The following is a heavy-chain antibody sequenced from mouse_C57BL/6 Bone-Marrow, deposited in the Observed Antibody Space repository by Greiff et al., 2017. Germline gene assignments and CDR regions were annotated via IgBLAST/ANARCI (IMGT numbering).Heavy chain of an antibody. Sequence: EVKVVESGGDLVKPGGSLKLSCAASGFTFSSYGMSWVRQTPDKRLEWVATISSGGSYTYYPDSVTGRFTISRDNAKNTLYLQMSSLKSEDTAMYYCARHRGYGSSFAYWGQGTLVTVSA. CDR2: ISSGGSYT. CDR1: GFTFSSYG. D-gene: IGHD1-1*01. J-gene: IGHJ3*01. CDR3: ARHRGYGSSFAY. V-gene: IGHV5-6*01.